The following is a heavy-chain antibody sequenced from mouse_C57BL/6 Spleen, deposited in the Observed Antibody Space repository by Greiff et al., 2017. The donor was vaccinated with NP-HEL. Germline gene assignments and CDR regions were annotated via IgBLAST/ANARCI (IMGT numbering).Heavy chain of an antibody. J-gene: IGHJ3*01. CDR2: IYPRDGST. Sequence: VQLQQSGPELVKPGASVKLSCKASGYTFTSYDINWVKQRPGQGLEWIGWIYPRDGSTKYNEKFKGKATLTVGTSSSTAYMELHSLTSEDSAVYFCARRKGGYDFPAWFAYWGQGTLVTVSA. V-gene: IGHV1-85*01. D-gene: IGHD2-2*01. CDR1: GYTFTSYD. CDR3: ARRKGGYDFPAWFAY.